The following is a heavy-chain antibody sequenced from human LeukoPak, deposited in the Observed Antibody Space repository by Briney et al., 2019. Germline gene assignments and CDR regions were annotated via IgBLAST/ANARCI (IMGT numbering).Heavy chain of an antibody. D-gene: IGHD3-16*01. CDR3: ARGPLMITFGGVMQSAYYYGMDV. V-gene: IGHV4-59*12. Sequence: PSETLSLTCTVSGGSISGYYWTWIRQPPGKGLEWIGYIYSSGSTNYNPSLKSRVTISVDTSKNQLSLKLSSVTAADTAVYYCARGPLMITFGGVMQSAYYYGMDVWGQGTTVTVSS. J-gene: IGHJ6*02. CDR1: GGSISGYY. CDR2: IYSSGST.